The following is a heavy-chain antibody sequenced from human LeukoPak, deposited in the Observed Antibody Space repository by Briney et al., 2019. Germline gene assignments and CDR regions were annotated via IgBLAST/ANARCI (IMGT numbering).Heavy chain of an antibody. CDR2: IYYSGST. Sequence: SETLSLTCTVSGGSISSGDYYWSWIRQPPGRGLEWIGYIYYSGSTYYNPSLKSRVTISVDTSKNQFSLKLSSVTAADTAVYYCARSPNWDFDYWGQGTLVTVSS. J-gene: IGHJ4*02. CDR1: GGSISSGDYY. CDR3: ARSPNWDFDY. V-gene: IGHV4-30-4*01. D-gene: IGHD7-27*01.